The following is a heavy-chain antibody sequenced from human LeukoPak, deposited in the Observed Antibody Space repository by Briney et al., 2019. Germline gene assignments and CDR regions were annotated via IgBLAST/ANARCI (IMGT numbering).Heavy chain of an antibody. Sequence: SETLSLTCTVSGGSISSSSYYWGWIRQPPGKGLEWIGSIYYSGSTYYNPSLKSRVTISVDRSKNQFSLKLSSVTAADTAVYYCARGATPGGSSSWYFDYWGQGTLVTVSS. V-gene: IGHV4-39*07. D-gene: IGHD6-13*01. J-gene: IGHJ4*02. CDR1: GGSISSSSYY. CDR2: IYYSGST. CDR3: ARGATPGGSSSWYFDY.